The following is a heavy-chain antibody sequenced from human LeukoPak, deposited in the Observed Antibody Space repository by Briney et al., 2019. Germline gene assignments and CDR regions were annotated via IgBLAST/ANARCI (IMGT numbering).Heavy chain of an antibody. CDR1: GGTFSSYA. V-gene: IGHV1-69*13. D-gene: IGHD2-21*01. J-gene: IGHJ1*01. CDR3: ARDSSEFRSPIPH. Sequence: SVKVSCKASGGTFSSYAISWVRQAPGQGLEWMGGIIPIFGTANYAQKFQGRVTITADESTSTAYMELSSLRSEDTAVYYCARDSSEFRSPIPHWGQGTLVTVSS. CDR2: IIPIFGTA.